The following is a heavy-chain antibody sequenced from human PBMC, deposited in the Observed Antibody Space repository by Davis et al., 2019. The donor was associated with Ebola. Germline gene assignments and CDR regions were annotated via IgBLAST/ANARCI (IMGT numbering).Heavy chain of an antibody. CDR1: GGSISSYY. D-gene: IGHD4-17*01. Sequence: MPSETLSLTCNVSGGSISSYYWSWIRQPPGKGLEWIGYIYYSGSTNYNPSLKSRVTISVDTSKNQFSLKLSSVTAADTAVYYCARGNDDYLSLDYWGQGTLVTVSS. J-gene: IGHJ4*02. CDR3: ARGNDDYLSLDY. V-gene: IGHV4-59*08. CDR2: IYYSGST.